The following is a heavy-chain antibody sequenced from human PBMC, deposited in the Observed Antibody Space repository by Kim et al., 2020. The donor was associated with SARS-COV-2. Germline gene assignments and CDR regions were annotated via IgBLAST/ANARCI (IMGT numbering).Heavy chain of an antibody. CDR3: ARGDGNNSRYFDY. J-gene: IGHJ4*02. CDR2: INDSGGT. CDR1: AGSFSGYF. Sequence: SETLSLTCTVSAGSFSGYFWNWIRQPPGKGLDWIGSINDSGGTNYNPSLKSRVTISVDTSKNQFSLKLSSVTAADTAVYYCARGDGNNSRYFDYGGQGILVAASS. V-gene: IGHV4-59*01. D-gene: IGHD1-20*01.